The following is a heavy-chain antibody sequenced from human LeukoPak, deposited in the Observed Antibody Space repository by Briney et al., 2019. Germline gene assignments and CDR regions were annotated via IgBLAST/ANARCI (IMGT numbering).Heavy chain of an antibody. CDR1: GYTFTNYG. Sequence: ASVKVSCKTSGYTFTNYGISWVRQAPGQGPEWMGWISGYNGNTNYVQKFHGRVTMTTDTSTSTAYMELRSLRSDDTAVYYCARDLSLGHHNYGEPFDYWGQGTLVAVSS. D-gene: IGHD4-17*01. CDR3: ARDLSLGHHNYGEPFDY. V-gene: IGHV1-18*01. CDR2: ISGYNGNT. J-gene: IGHJ4*02.